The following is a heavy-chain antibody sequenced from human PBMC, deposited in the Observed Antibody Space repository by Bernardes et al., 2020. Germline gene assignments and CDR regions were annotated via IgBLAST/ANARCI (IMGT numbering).Heavy chain of an antibody. CDR3: AKAYYDSSGYYWYFDL. CDR1: GFTFSSYA. J-gene: IGHJ2*01. Sequence: GSLRLSCAASGFTFSSYAMSWVRQAPGKGLEWVSAITSGGGSTYYADSVKGRFTISRDNSKNTLDLQMNSLRAEDTAVYYCAKAYYDSSGYYWYFDLWGRGTLVTVSS. D-gene: IGHD3-22*01. V-gene: IGHV3-23*01. CDR2: ITSGGGST.